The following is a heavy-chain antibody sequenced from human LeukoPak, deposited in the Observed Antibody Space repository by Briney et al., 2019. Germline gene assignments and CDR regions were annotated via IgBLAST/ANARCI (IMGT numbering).Heavy chain of an antibody. D-gene: IGHD6-13*01. Sequence: PGGSLRLSCAASGFTFSSYAMHWVRQAPGKGLEWVAVISYDGSNKYYADSVKGRFTISRDNSKNTLYLQMNSLRAEDTAVYYCARTGYSSSWYNYYYYYMDVWGKGPRSPSP. CDR1: GFTFSSYA. CDR3: ARTGYSSSWYNYYYYYMDV. V-gene: IGHV3-30*04. CDR2: ISYDGSNK. J-gene: IGHJ6*03.